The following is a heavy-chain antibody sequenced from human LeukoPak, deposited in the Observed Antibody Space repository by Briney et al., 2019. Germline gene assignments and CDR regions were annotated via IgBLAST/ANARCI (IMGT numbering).Heavy chain of an antibody. D-gene: IGHD3-10*01. CDR2: IIPIFGTA. Sequence: SVKVSRTASGGTFSSYAISWVRQAPGQGLEWMGGIIPIFGTANYAQKFQGRVTITADESTSTAYMELSSLRSEDTAVYYCAGSVGARFDYWGQGTLVTVSS. J-gene: IGHJ4*02. V-gene: IGHV1-69*13. CDR1: GGTFSSYA. CDR3: AGSVGARFDY.